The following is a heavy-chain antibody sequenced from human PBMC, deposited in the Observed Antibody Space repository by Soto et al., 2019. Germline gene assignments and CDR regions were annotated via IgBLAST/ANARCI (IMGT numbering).Heavy chain of an antibody. D-gene: IGHD3-10*01. V-gene: IGHV3-53*01. Sequence: EVQLVESGGGLIQPGGSLKLSCAASGFTVGNNYMSWVRQAPGKGLEWVSLIYSTGTTKYADSVKGRFTVSRDNANNTLYLQMNSLRAEDTAVYYCAKDGRGSGSHYNSFGYWSQGTLVTVSS. J-gene: IGHJ4*02. CDR2: IYSTGTT. CDR1: GFTVGNNY. CDR3: AKDGRGSGSHYNSFGY.